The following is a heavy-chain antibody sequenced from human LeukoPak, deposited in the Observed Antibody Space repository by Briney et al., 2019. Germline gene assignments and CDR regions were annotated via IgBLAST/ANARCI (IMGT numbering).Heavy chain of an antibody. CDR1: GGSISSGNHF. Sequence: SETLSLTCTVSGGSISSGNHFWGWIRQPPGKGLEWIGSIYYSGHTYFNPSLKSRVTISVDTSKNQFSLKLSSVTAAGTAVYYCARRAYSSSSFDYWGQGTLVTVSS. J-gene: IGHJ4*02. CDR2: IYYSGHT. D-gene: IGHD6-6*01. CDR3: ARRAYSSSSFDY. V-gene: IGHV4-39*01.